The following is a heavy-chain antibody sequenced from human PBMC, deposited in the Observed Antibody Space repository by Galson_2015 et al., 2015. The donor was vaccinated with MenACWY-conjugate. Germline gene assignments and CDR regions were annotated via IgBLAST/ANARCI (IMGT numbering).Heavy chain of an antibody. CDR1: GASITSNY. V-gene: IGHV4-59*08. CDR2: IRENGDL. CDR3: ARHWTRIHRMDV. D-gene: IGHD3/OR15-3a*01. Sequence: SETLSLTCTVFGASITSNYWSWFRQPPGKGLEWIAYIRENGDLKDNPPFKSRVTMSADKSKNQFSLRLISVTAADTAVYYCARHWTRIHRMDVWGQGTTVTVSS. J-gene: IGHJ6*02.